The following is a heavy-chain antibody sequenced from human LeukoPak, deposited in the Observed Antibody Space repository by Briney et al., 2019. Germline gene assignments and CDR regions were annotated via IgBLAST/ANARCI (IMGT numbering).Heavy chain of an antibody. J-gene: IGHJ4*02. V-gene: IGHV3-30-3*01. Sequence: GGSLRLSCAASGFTFNTYPMHWVRQAPGKGLEWVAVVSYDGNNKYYADSVKGRFTVSRDNSKNTLYLQMNSLRVEDMAVYYCARTSGVRVQLWTELDYWGQGTLVTVSS. CDR2: VSYDGNNK. CDR3: ARTSGVRVQLWTELDY. CDR1: GFTFNTYP. D-gene: IGHD3-16*01.